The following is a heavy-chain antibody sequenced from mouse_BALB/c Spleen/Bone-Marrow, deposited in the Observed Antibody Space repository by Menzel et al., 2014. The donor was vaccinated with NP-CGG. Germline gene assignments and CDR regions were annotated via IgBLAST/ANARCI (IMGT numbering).Heavy chain of an antibody. J-gene: IGHJ3*01. D-gene: IGHD2-1*01. Sequence: QVQLQQSGAELVNPGASVRLSCKASGYTFANYYMYWVKQRPGQGLEWIGEINPSNGGTNFNEKFKSKATLTVDRSSNTTYMQLSILTSEDSAVYYCTRSGNYLFAFWSHGALVDIST. V-gene: IGHV1S81*02. CDR3: TRSGNYLFAF. CDR2: INPSNGGT. CDR1: GYTFANYY.